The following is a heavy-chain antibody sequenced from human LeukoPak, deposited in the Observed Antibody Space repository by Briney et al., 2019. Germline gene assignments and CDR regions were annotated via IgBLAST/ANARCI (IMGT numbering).Heavy chain of an antibody. J-gene: IGHJ5*02. D-gene: IGHD2-15*01. V-gene: IGHV4-59*01. CDR3: ARGYCSGGSCFDP. Sequence: NPSETLSLTCTVSGGSISSYYWSWIRQPPGKGLEWIGYIYYSGSTNYNPSLKSRVTISVDTSKNQFSLKLSSVTAADTAVYYCARGYCSGGSCFDPWGQGTLVTVSS. CDR2: IYYSGST. CDR1: GGSISSYY.